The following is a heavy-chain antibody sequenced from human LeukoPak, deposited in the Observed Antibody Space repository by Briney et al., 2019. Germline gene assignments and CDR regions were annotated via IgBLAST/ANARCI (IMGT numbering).Heavy chain of an antibody. CDR3: ARDSRGGDSDY. CDR2: ISSSSSTI. V-gene: IGHV3-48*01. D-gene: IGHD4-17*01. J-gene: IGHJ4*02. CDR1: GFTFSSYS. Sequence: GGSLRLSCAASGFTFSSYSMNWVRQAPGKGLEWVSYISSSSSTIYYADSVKGRFTISRDNAKNSLYLQMNNLRAEDTAVYYCARDSRGGDSDYWGRGTLVTVSS.